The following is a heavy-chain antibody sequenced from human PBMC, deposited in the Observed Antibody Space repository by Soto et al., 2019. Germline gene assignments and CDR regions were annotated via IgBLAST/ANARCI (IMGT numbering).Heavy chain of an antibody. CDR3: VRDGGEFDY. CDR1: GFIFRSYG. Sequence: QVQLVESGGGVVQPGRSLRLSCAASGFIFRSYGMHWVRQAPDKGLEWLAIILNDGRTKYYADSVKGRFTISRDNPKNTVYLQMDSLRVEDTALYYCVRDGGEFDYWGQGTLVTVSS. J-gene: IGHJ4*02. D-gene: IGHD3-16*01. CDR2: ILNDGRTK. V-gene: IGHV3-33*01.